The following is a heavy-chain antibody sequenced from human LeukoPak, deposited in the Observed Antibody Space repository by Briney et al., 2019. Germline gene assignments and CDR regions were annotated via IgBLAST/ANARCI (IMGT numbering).Heavy chain of an antibody. V-gene: IGHV3-7*01. CDR2: IKQDGSEK. J-gene: IGHJ4*02. CDR3: ARLYGSGSYYNDY. D-gene: IGHD3-10*01. CDR1: GFTFSSYW. Sequence: GGSLRLSCAASGFTFSSYWMSWVRQAPGKGLEWVANIKQDGSEKYYVDSVKGRFTISRDNAKNSLYLQMSSLRAEDTAVYYCARLYGSGSYYNDYWGQGTLVTVSS.